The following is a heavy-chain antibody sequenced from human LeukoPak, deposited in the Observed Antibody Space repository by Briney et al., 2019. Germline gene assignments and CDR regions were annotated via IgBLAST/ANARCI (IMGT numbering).Heavy chain of an antibody. CDR2: INPNSGGT. J-gene: IGHJ6*03. CDR3: ARGSPIYYYYYVDV. Sequence: ASVKVSCKASGYTFTGYYMHWVRQAPGQGLEWMGWINPNSGGTNYAQKFQGRVTMTRDTSISTAYMELSSLRSEDTAVYYCARGSPIYYYYYVDVWGKGTTVTVSS. D-gene: IGHD1-26*01. CDR1: GYTFTGYY. V-gene: IGHV1-2*02.